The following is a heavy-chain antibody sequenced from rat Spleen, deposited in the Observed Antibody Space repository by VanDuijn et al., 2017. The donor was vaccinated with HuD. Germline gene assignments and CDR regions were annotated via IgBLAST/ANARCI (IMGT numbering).Heavy chain of an antibody. D-gene: IGHD3-8*01. CDR2: ISNTGGTS. Sequence: EVQLVESGGGLVQPGRSMKLSCAASGFTFTNYYMAWVRQAPTKGLEWVASISNTGGTSYYPDSVKGRFTVSRDNAKSTLYLQMDSLRSEDTATYYCARHKHPLYFDYWGQGVMVTVSS. CDR1: GFTFTNYY. CDR3: ARHKHPLYFDY. V-gene: IGHV5-25*01. J-gene: IGHJ2*01.